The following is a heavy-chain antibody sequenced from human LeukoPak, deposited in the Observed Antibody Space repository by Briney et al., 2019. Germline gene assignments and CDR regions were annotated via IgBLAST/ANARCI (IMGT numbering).Heavy chain of an antibody. CDR2: ISGSGGST. CDR1: GFTFSSHA. Sequence: PSGGSLRLSCAASGFTFSSHAMSWVRQAPGKGLEWVSAISGSGGSTYYADSVKGRFTISRDNSKNTLYLQMNSLRAEDTAVYYCAKGPTTVVTPVDYWGQGTLVTVSS. V-gene: IGHV3-23*01. J-gene: IGHJ4*02. D-gene: IGHD4-17*01. CDR3: AKGPTTVVTPVDY.